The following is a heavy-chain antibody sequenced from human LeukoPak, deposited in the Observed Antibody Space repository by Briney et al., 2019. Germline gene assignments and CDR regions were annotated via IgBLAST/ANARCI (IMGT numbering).Heavy chain of an antibody. D-gene: IGHD3-10*01. CDR2: INHSGST. CDR1: SGSFSGYY. V-gene: IGHV4-34*01. J-gene: IGHJ5*02. Sequence: SETLSLTCAVYSGSFSGYYWSWIRQPPGKGLEWIGEINHSGSTNYNPSLKSRVTISVDTSKNQFSLKLSSVTAADTAVYYCARGRLWFGELSVKNWFDPWGQGTLVTVSS. CDR3: ARGRLWFGELSVKNWFDP.